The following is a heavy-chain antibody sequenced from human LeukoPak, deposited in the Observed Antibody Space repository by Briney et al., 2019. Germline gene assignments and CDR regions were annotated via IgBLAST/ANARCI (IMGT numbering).Heavy chain of an antibody. Sequence: GGSLRLSCAGSGFALSDYYMTWIRQAPGKGLEWLSYIGGRSDSIYYADSVEGRFTISRDNAKNSLSLQMNSLRAEDTAVYYCAKYDRATMILVVISHNAFDVWGQGTTVAVSS. J-gene: IGHJ3*01. CDR1: GFALSDYY. CDR2: IGGRSDSI. V-gene: IGHV3-11*01. D-gene: IGHD3-22*01. CDR3: AKYDRATMILVVISHNAFDV.